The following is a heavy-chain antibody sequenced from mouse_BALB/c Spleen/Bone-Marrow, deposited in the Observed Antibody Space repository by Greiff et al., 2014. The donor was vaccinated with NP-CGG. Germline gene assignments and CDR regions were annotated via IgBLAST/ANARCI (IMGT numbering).Heavy chain of an antibody. CDR2: IWAGGST. V-gene: IGHV2-9*02. CDR1: GFSLTGYG. Sequence: VQLQQSGPGLVAPSQSLSITCTVSGFSLTGYGVHWVRQPPGKGLEWLGVIWAGGSTDYNSALMPRLSIIKDNSKCQVFLNMNSLQTDDTSMSYCARERDLTLDYWGQGTTLTVSS. D-gene: IGHD4-1*01. J-gene: IGHJ2*01. CDR3: ARERDLTLDY.